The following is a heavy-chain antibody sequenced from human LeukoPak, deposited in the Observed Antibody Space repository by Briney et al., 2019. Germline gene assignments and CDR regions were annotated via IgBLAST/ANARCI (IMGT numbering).Heavy chain of an antibody. Sequence: ASVKVSCKASGGTFSSYAISWVRQAPGQGLEWMGWISAYNGNTNYAEKLQGRVTMTTDTSTSTAYMQLRSLRSDDTAAYYCARVYGYYYDSSGASLIWGQGTLVTVSS. J-gene: IGHJ4*02. CDR3: ARVYGYYYDSSGASLI. D-gene: IGHD3-22*01. V-gene: IGHV1-18*01. CDR1: GGTFSSYA. CDR2: ISAYNGNT.